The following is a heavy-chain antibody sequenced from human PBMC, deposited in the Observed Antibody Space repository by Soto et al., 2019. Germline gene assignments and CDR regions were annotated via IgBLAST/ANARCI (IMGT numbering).Heavy chain of an antibody. D-gene: IGHD4-4*01. CDR3: ARARGYSNYYFDY. CDR2: IWYDGSNK. CDR1: GFTFSSYG. V-gene: IGHV3-33*01. J-gene: IGHJ4*02. Sequence: PGGSLRLSYAASGFTFSSYGVHWVRQAPGKGLEWVAVIWYDGSNKYYADSVKGRFTISRDNSKNTLYLQMNSLRAEDTAVYYCARARGYSNYYFDYWGQETLVTVSS.